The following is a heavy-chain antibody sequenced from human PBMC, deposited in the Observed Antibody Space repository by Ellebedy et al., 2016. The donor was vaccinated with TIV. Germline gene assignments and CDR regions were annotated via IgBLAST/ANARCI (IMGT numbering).Heavy chain of an antibody. Sequence: GESLKISCAASGLTFSSHAMSWVRQAPGKGLEWVSSITKSGGNTYYADSVKGRFPISRDNSKDTLFLQMNSLRAEDTASYFCARDPVGVGPAFDVWGQGTMVTVSS. CDR2: ITKSGGNT. V-gene: IGHV3-23*01. CDR1: GLTFSSHA. J-gene: IGHJ3*01. CDR3: ARDPVGVGPAFDV. D-gene: IGHD4-23*01.